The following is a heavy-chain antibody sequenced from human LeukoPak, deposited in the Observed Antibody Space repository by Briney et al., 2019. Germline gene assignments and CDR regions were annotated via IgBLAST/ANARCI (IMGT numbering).Heavy chain of an antibody. CDR2: IYSGGST. J-gene: IGHJ4*02. Sequence: GGSLRLSCAASGFTVSSNYMSWVRQAPGKGLEWVSVIYSGGSTYYADSVKGRFTISRDNSKNTLYLQMNSLRAEDTAVYYCARDQYYYSSGTWGQGTLVTVSS. D-gene: IGHD3-10*01. CDR1: GFTVSSNY. CDR3: ARDQYYYSSGT. V-gene: IGHV3-53*01.